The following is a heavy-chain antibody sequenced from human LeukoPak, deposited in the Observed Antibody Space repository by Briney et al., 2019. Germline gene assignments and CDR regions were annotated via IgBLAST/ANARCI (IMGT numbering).Heavy chain of an antibody. CDR2: IYSGGST. J-gene: IGHJ4*02. V-gene: IGHV3-53*01. CDR3: ARGRGYYYDSSDYYFDY. D-gene: IGHD3-22*01. CDR1: GFTVSSNY. Sequence: PGGSLSLSCAASGFTVSSNYMSWGRQAPGKGLEWVSVIYSGGSTYYADSVKGRFTISRDNSKNTLYLQMNSLRAEDTAVYYCARGRGYYYDSSDYYFDYWGQGTLVTVSS.